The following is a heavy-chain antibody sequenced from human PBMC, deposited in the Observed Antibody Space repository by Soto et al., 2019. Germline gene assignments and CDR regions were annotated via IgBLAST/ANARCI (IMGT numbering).Heavy chain of an antibody. CDR1: GYTFPSYG. Sequence: QVQLVQSGAEVKKPGASVKVSCKASGYTFPSYGFSWVRQAPGQGLEWMGWISSYNGNTNYAQNLQGRVTMTTDTATSTAYMELRSLRSDDTAVYYCARSWLPPDDYYYYMDVLGKGTTVTVSS. J-gene: IGHJ6*03. V-gene: IGHV1-18*01. D-gene: IGHD5-12*01. CDR2: ISSYNGNT. CDR3: ARSWLPPDDYYYYMDV.